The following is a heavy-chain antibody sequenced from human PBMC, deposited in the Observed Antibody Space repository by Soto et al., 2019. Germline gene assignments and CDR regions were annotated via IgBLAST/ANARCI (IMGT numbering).Heavy chain of an antibody. Sequence: SVKVSCKASGGTFSSYAISWVRQAPGQGLEWMGGIIPIFGTANYAQKFQGRVTITANESTSTAYMELSSLRSEDTAVYYCARHDSYSSGWSPPVDYWGQGTLVTVSS. J-gene: IGHJ4*02. D-gene: IGHD6-19*01. CDR2: IIPIFGTA. V-gene: IGHV1-69*13. CDR3: ARHDSYSSGWSPPVDY. CDR1: GGTFSSYA.